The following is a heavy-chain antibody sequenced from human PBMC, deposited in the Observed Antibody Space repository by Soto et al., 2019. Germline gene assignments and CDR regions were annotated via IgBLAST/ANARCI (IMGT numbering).Heavy chain of an antibody. J-gene: IGHJ4*02. D-gene: IGHD3-9*01. Sequence: GGSLRLSCAASGFNLSHPWMTWVRQAAGKGLEWVGRIKSKTDGGTADYAAPVKGRATISRDDSKNTVYLQMNSLKTEDTAVYYCTTGIYYDILTGYHNVAYWGQGALVTVSS. CDR2: IKSKTDGGTA. CDR1: GFNLSHPW. CDR3: TTGIYYDILTGYHNVAY. V-gene: IGHV3-15*01.